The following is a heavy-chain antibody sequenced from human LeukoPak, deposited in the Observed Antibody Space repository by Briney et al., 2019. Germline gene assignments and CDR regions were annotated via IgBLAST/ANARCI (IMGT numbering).Heavy chain of an antibody. CDR2: ISAYNGNT. D-gene: IGHD3-22*01. V-gene: IGHV1-18*01. Sequence: ASVKVSCKASGYTFTSYGISWVRQAPGQGLEWMGWISAYNGNTNYARKLQGRVTMNTDTSTSTAYMELRSLRSDDTAVDYCASSLKRITMIVVVIPAPAPFDYWGQGTLVTVSS. CDR3: ASSLKRITMIVVVIPAPAPFDY. CDR1: GYTFTSYG. J-gene: IGHJ4*02.